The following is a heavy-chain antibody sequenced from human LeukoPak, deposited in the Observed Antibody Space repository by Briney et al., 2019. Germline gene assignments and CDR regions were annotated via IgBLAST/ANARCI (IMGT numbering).Heavy chain of an antibody. CDR3: ARDPYNGAYSEGYYYYYMDV. V-gene: IGHV3-53*01. Sequence: GGSLRLSCAASGFTVSSNYMSWVRQAPGKGLEWVSVIYSGGSTYYADSVKGRFTISRDNAQNSLYLQMNSLRVEDTAIYYCARDPYNGAYSEGYYYYYMDVWGKGTTVTVSS. D-gene: IGHD1-1*01. CDR1: GFTVSSNY. CDR2: IYSGGST. J-gene: IGHJ6*03.